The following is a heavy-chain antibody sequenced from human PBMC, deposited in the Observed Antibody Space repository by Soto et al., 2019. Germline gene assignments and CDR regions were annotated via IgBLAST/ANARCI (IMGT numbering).Heavy chain of an antibody. CDR1: GFTFSSYA. V-gene: IGHV3-30*14. Sequence: QVQLVESGGGVVQPGRSLRLSCAASGFTFSSYAMHWVRQAPGKGLEWGAVISYDGSNKYYADTVKGRLTISRDNSKNTLYRQMNSLRAEDTAVYYCERAAGGSYYCYHGMDVWGQWTTVTVSS. CDR3: ERAAGGSYYCYHGMDV. D-gene: IGHD3-16*01. CDR2: ISYDGSNK. J-gene: IGHJ6*02.